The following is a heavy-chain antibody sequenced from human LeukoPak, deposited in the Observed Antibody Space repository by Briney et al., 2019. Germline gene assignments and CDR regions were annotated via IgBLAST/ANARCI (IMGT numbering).Heavy chain of an antibody. CDR3: ARDSGVPYHPYYYYYMDV. Sequence: GGSLRLSCAASGFTFGSYAMSWVRQAPGKGLEWVSTISGSGGSPYYADSVKGRFTISRDNSKNTLYLQMNSLRAEDTAVYYCARDSGVPYHPYYYYYMDVWGKGTTVTVSS. CDR1: GFTFGSYA. CDR2: ISGSGGSP. V-gene: IGHV3-23*01. J-gene: IGHJ6*03. D-gene: IGHD2-15*01.